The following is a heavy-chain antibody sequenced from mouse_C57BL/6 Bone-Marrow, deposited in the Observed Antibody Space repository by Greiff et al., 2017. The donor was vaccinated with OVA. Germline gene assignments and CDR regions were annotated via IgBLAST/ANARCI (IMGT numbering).Heavy chain of an antibody. CDR2: IRNKPNGSTT. CDR3: ARYKGRVAVDYFDY. J-gene: IGHJ2*01. D-gene: IGHD1-1*01. CDR1: GFTFTNYY. Sequence: EVMLVESGGGLVQPGDSLSLSCAASGFTFTNYYMSWVRQPPGKALVWLAFIRNKPNGSTTEYSASVKGRFTISRDNSQSILYLQMNALRAEDSATYYCARYKGRVAVDYFDYWGQGTALTVSS. V-gene: IGHV7-3*01.